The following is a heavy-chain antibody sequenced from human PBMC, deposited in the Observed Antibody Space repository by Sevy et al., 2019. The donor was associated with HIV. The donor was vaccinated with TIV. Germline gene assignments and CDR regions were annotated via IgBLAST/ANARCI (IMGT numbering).Heavy chain of an antibody. V-gene: IGHV3-21*01. Sequence: GGSLRLSCAASGFTFSSYSMNWVRQAPGKELEWVSSISSSSSYIYYADSVKGRFTISRDNAQNSLYLQMNSLRAEDTAVYYCASSTRASLTTYSSSWFGYPFYYYYGMDVWGQGTTVTVSS. CDR3: ASSTRASLTTYSSSWFGYPFYYYYGMDV. CDR2: ISSSSSYI. D-gene: IGHD6-13*01. CDR1: GFTFSSYS. J-gene: IGHJ6*02.